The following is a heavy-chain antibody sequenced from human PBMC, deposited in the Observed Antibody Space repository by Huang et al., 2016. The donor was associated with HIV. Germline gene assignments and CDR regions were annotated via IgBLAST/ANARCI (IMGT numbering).Heavy chain of an antibody. Sequence: QVQLVESGGGVVQPGRSLRLSWAASRFTFSNYAMHWVRQAPGKGLEWVAVISYDGSNKYYADSVKGRFTISRDNSKNTLYLQMNSLRAEDTAVYYCARDLWLRDLYYYYYMDVWGKGTTVTVSS. D-gene: IGHD5-12*01. CDR1: RFTFSNYA. CDR2: ISYDGSNK. CDR3: ARDLWLRDLYYYYYMDV. J-gene: IGHJ6*03. V-gene: IGHV3-30-3*01.